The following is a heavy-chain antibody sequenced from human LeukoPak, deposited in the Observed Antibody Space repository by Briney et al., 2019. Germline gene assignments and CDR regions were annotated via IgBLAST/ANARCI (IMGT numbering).Heavy chain of an antibody. D-gene: IGHD3-3*01. V-gene: IGHV3-23*01. Sequence: GGSLRLSCAASGFTFSSYAMSWVRQAPGKGLEWVSAISGSGGSTYCADSVKGRFTISRDNSKNTLYLQMNSLRAEDTAVYYCARGVPYDSWSGPHYSDYWGQGTLVTVSS. CDR1: GFTFSSYA. J-gene: IGHJ4*02. CDR2: ISGSGGST. CDR3: ARGVPYDSWSGPHYSDY.